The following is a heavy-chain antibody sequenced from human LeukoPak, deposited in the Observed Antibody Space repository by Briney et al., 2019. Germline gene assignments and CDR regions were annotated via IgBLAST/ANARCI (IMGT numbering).Heavy chain of an antibody. Sequence: GGSPRLSCAASGFTFSSYSMNWVRQAPGKGLEWVSSISSSSSYIYYADSVKGRFTISRDNAKNSLYLQMNSLRAEDTAVYYCARGPESSGWYYFDYWGQGTLVTVSS. CDR1: GFTFSSYS. CDR3: ARGPESSGWYYFDY. J-gene: IGHJ4*02. V-gene: IGHV3-21*01. CDR2: ISSSSSYI. D-gene: IGHD6-19*01.